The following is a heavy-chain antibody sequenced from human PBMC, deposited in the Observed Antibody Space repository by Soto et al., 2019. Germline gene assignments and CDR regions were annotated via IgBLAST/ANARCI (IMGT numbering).Heavy chain of an antibody. CDR3: ARVQLWKYYFDY. CDR1: GGSISSYY. D-gene: IGHD5-18*01. Sequence: QVQLQESGPGLVKPSETLSLTCTVSGGSISSYYWSWIRQPPGKGLEWIGYIYYSGSTNYNPSLKRRVTISVDTSKNQFSLKLSSVTAADTAVYYCARVQLWKYYFDYWGQGTLVTVSS. V-gene: IGHV4-59*01. CDR2: IYYSGST. J-gene: IGHJ4*02.